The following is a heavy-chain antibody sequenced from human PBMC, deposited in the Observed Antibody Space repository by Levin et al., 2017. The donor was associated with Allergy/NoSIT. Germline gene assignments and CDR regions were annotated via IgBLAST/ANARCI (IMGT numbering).Heavy chain of an antibody. V-gene: IGHV4-39*01. Sequence: SCTVSGGSISSSRYYWGWIRQPPGKGLEWIGSIYYSGSTYYNPSLKSRVTISVDTSKNQFSLKLSSVTAADTAVYYCARQGGYCSSTSCYYYYGMDVWGQGTTVTVSS. J-gene: IGHJ6*02. D-gene: IGHD2-2*01. CDR3: ARQGGYCSSTSCYYYYGMDV. CDR2: IYYSGST. CDR1: GGSISSSRYY.